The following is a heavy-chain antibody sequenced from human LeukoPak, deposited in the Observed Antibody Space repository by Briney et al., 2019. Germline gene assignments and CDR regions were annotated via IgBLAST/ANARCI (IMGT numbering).Heavy chain of an antibody. D-gene: IGHD3-22*01. CDR3: ATVMRSGYWFFDY. J-gene: IGHJ4*02. V-gene: IGHV1-24*01. CDR2: FDPEDGET. CDR1: GYTLTELS. Sequence: ASVKVSCKVSGYTLTELSMHWVRQAPGKGLEWMGGFDPEDGETIYAQKFQGRVTMTEDISTDTAYMELSSLRSEDTAVYYCATVMRSGYWFFDYWGQGTLVTVSS.